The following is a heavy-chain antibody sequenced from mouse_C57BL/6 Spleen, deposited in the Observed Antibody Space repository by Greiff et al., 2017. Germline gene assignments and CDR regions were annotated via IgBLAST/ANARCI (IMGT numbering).Heavy chain of an antibody. J-gene: IGHJ1*03. CDR2: ISSGSSTI. CDR1: GFTFSDYG. Sequence: DVMLVESGGGLVKPGGSLKLSCAASGFTFSDYGMHWVRQAPEKGLEWVAYISSGSSTIYYADTVKGRFTISRDNAKNTLFLQMTSLRSEDTAMYYCARDLGSSYDWYFDVWGTGTTVTVSS. CDR3: ARDLGSSYDWYFDV. D-gene: IGHD1-1*01. V-gene: IGHV5-17*01.